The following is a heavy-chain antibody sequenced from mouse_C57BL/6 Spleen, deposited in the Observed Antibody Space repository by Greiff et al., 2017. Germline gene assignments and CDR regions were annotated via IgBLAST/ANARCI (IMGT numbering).Heavy chain of an antibody. J-gene: IGHJ2*01. CDR1: GYTFTSYW. CDR2: IDPNSGGT. D-gene: IGHD2-1*01. Sequence: VQLQQPGAELVKPGASVKLSCKASGYTFTSYWMHWVKQRPGRGLEWIGRIDPNSGGTKYNEKFKSKATLTVDKPSSTAYMQLSSLASEDSAVYDCARDYGNYRGNFDYWGQGTTLTVAS. V-gene: IGHV1-72*01. CDR3: ARDYGNYRGNFDY.